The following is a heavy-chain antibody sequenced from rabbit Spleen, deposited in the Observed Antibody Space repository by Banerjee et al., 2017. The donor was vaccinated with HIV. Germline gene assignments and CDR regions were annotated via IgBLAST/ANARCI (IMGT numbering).Heavy chain of an antibody. CDR2: INTDNGGT. CDR1: GFSFSSGYD. V-gene: IGHV1S43*01. CDR3: GGGGYWFSRLDF. J-gene: IGHJ3*01. Sequence: QEQLEESGGGLVKPEGSLTLTCTASGFSFSSGYDICWVRQAPGKGLEWIGGINTDNGGTWYASWAKGRFTITRSTSLNTVTLQLNSLTAADTATYFCGGGGYWFSRLDFWGQGTLVTVS. D-gene: IGHD1-1*01.